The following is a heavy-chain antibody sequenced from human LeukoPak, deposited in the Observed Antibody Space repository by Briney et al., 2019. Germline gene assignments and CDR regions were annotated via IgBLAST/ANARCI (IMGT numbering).Heavy chain of an antibody. D-gene: IGHD3-16*02. CDR2: INPSGGST. CDR3: ARVWELSYDY. CDR1: GGTFSSYA. J-gene: IGHJ4*02. V-gene: IGHV1-46*01. Sequence: ASVKVSCKASGGTFSSYAISWVRQAPGQGLEWMGIINPSGGSTSYAQKFQGRVTMTRDTSTSTVYMELSSLRSEDTAVYYCARVWELSYDYWGQGTLVTVSS.